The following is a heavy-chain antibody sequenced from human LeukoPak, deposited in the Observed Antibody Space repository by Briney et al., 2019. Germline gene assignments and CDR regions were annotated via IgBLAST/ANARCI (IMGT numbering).Heavy chain of an antibody. CDR2: VSYDGSNA. Sequence: GVSLRLSCAASGFTFSSYAMHWVRQAPGKGLEWVTVVSYDGSNAYYADSVKGRFTISRDNSKNTLYLQMKSLRPEDTAVYYCARDLASCCYIRLDYWGQGTLVTVSS. CDR1: GFTFSSYA. V-gene: IGHV3-30-3*01. CDR3: ARDLASCCYIRLDY. J-gene: IGHJ4*02. D-gene: IGHD2-2*01.